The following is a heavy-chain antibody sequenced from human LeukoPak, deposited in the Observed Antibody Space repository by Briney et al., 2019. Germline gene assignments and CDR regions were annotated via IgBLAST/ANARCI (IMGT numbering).Heavy chain of an antibody. D-gene: IGHD3-10*01. CDR2: IYYSGST. CDR1: GGSFSGYY. J-gene: IGHJ4*02. CDR3: ARGMGSPQSFDY. Sequence: PSETLSLTCAVYGGSFSGYYWSWIRQPPGKGLEWIGYIYYSGSTNYNPSLKSRVTISVDTSKNQFSLKLSSVTAADTAVYYCARGMGSPQSFDYWGQGTLVTVSS. V-gene: IGHV4-59*01.